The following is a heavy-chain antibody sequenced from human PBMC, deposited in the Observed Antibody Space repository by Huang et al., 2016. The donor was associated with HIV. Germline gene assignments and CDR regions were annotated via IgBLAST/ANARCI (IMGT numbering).Heavy chain of an antibody. CDR2: MNPSSGNT. CDR1: GYTFTSYN. D-gene: IGHD2-8*01. Sequence: QVHLVQSGAEVKKPGASVKVSCKASGYTFTSYNINWVRQATGQGLEWMGWMNPSSGNTGYAQKFQGIVTITRDTSIGTAYMELSSLRSDDTAVYYCARGAVFAFFYYYYSYMDVWGKGTTVTVSS. CDR3: ARGAVFAFFYYYYSYMDV. V-gene: IGHV1-8*01. J-gene: IGHJ6*03.